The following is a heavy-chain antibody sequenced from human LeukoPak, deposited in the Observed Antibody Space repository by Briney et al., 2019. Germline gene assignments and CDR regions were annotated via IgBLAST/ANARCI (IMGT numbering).Heavy chain of an antibody. Sequence: GGSLRLSCAASGFTFNRYGMHWGRQAPGKGLEWVAFMRYDATNKYEADSVKGRFTISRDNSKNMLYLQMNSLRAEDTAVYYCAKDLRSDGLRFIGHWGQGTLVTVSS. CDR3: AKDLRSDGLRFIGH. V-gene: IGHV3-30*02. D-gene: IGHD3-16*01. CDR1: GFTFNRYG. CDR2: MRYDATNK. J-gene: IGHJ4*02.